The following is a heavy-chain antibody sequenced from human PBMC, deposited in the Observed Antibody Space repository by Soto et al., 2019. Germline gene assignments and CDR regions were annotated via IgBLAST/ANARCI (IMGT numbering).Heavy chain of an antibody. CDR3: ARTYYYDSSGYPYYFDY. V-gene: IGHV5-51*01. J-gene: IGHJ4*02. CDR2: IYPGDSDT. CDR1: GYSFTSYW. D-gene: IGHD3-22*01. Sequence: GKSLKISCKGSGYSFTSYWIGWVRQMPGKGLEWMGIIYPGDSDTRYSPSFQGQVTISADKSISTAYLQWSSLKASDTAMYYCARTYYYDSSGYPYYFDYWGQGTLVTVSS.